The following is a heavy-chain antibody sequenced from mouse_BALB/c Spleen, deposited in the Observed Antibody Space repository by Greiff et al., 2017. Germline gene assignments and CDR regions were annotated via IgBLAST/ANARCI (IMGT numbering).Heavy chain of an antibody. CDR1: GYAFTNYL. D-gene: IGHD1-1*01. CDR2: INPGSGGT. J-gene: IGHJ2*01. V-gene: IGHV1-54*01. CDR3: ARGGYYGSSPDY. Sequence: QVQLKQPGAELVRPGTSVKVSCKASGYAFTNYLIEWVKQRPGQGLEWIGVINPGSGGTNYNEKFKGKATLTADKSSSTAYMQLSSLTSDDSAVYFCARGGYYGSSPDYWGQGTTLTVSS.